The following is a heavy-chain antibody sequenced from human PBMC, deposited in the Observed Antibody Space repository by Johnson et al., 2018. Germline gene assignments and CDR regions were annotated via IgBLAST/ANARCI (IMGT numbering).Heavy chain of an antibody. CDR1: GFTFKNYG. Sequence: QVQLVESGGGVVQPGGSLRLSCAASGFTFKNYGMHWVRQSPGKGLKWVAYVSADGSNTFYANSVKGRFTISRDSSKNTLYLQRNNVRDDDTGVYYCARDQLVIVDDYHYYYMDLWGKGATVAVSS. D-gene: IGHD1-1*01. CDR2: VSADGSNT. J-gene: IGHJ6*03. V-gene: IGHV3-30*03. CDR3: ARDQLVIVDDYHYYYMDL.